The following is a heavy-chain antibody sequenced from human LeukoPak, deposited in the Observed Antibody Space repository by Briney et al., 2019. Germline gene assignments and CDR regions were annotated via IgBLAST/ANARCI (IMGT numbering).Heavy chain of an antibody. CDR3: AGDYEGNLAFDI. D-gene: IGHD4-23*01. CDR2: ISSSSTYI. CDR1: GFSFSNCS. J-gene: IGHJ3*02. V-gene: IGHV3-21*01. Sequence: GGSLRLSCAASGFSFSNCSMNWVRQAPGKGLEWVSSISSSSTYIYYADSLEGRITISRDNVRNPLYLQMNSLRAEDTAVYYCAGDYEGNLAFDIWGQGTMVTVSS.